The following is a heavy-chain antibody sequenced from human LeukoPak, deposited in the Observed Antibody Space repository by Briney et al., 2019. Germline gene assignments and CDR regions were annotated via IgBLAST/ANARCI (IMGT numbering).Heavy chain of an antibody. CDR2: INHSGST. V-gene: IGHV4-34*01. CDR3: ARMDDLGGMDV. D-gene: IGHD3-16*01. CDR1: GGSFSGCY. J-gene: IGHJ6*02. Sequence: SETLSLTCAVYGGSFSGCYWSWIRQPPGKGLEWIGEINHSGSTNYNPSLKSRVTISVDTSKNQFSLKLSSVTAADTAVYYCARMDDLGGMDVWGQGTTVTVSS.